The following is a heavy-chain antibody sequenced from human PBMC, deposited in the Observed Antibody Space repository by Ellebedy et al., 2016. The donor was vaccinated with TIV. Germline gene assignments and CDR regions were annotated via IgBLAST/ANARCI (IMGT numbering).Heavy chain of an antibody. V-gene: IGHV5-51*01. J-gene: IGHJ4*02. Sequence: GESLKISCKGSGYSFTAYWIGWVRQMPGKGLEWTGIIYPGDSDTRYSPSFRGQVTISADKSISTAYLQWSSLKASDTAMYYCARPIAVAGSHHFDSWGQGTLVTVSS. D-gene: IGHD6-19*01. CDR3: ARPIAVAGSHHFDS. CDR2: IYPGDSDT. CDR1: GYSFTAYW.